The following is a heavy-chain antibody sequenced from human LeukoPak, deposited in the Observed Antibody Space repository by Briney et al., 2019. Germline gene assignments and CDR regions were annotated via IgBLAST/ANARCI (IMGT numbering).Heavy chain of an antibody. CDR1: GFTFSSYA. J-gene: IGHJ4*02. CDR3: ARGVDTRTYYFDS. CDR2: ISGSGGST. Sequence: GGSLRLSCAASGFTFSSYAMSWVRQAPEKGLEWVSAISGSGGSTYYADSVRGRFTISRDNAKNSLYLQMDSLRAEDTAVYYCARGVDTRTYYFDSWGQGNLVTVSS. D-gene: IGHD5-18*01. V-gene: IGHV3-23*01.